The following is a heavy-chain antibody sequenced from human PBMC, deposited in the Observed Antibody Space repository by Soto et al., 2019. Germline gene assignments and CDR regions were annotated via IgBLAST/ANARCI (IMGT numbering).Heavy chain of an antibody. CDR2: SRNKANSYTT. CDR3: ALPKGMYGYNSVDY. Sequence: PGGSLRLSCAASGFTFSDHYMDWVRQAPGKGLEWVGRSRNKANSYTTEYAASVKGRFTVSRDDSQNSLFLQMSSLKTEDTAVYYCALPKGMYGYNSVDYWGQGTLVTVSS. D-gene: IGHD3-22*01. CDR1: GFTFSDHY. J-gene: IGHJ4*02. V-gene: IGHV3-72*01.